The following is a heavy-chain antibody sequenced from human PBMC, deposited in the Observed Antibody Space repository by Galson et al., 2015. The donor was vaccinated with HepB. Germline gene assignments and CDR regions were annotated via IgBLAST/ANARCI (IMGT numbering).Heavy chain of an antibody. Sequence: SVKVSCKASGGTFSSYAFSWVRQAPGQGLEWMGGITPILGISNYAQKFQGRVTITADKSTSIAYMELSSLRSEDTAIYYCAREGTYYYDSSGNLTAFDIWGQGTMVTVSS. CDR2: ITPILGIS. V-gene: IGHV1-69*10. D-gene: IGHD3-22*01. CDR3: AREGTYYYDSSGNLTAFDI. CDR1: GGTFSSYA. J-gene: IGHJ3*02.